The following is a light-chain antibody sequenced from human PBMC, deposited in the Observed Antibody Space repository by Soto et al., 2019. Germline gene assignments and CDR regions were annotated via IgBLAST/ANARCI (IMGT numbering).Light chain of an antibody. CDR1: RRISIW. CDR3: QQASSFPFT. Sequence: DIQMTNPPSSGFASEGARFPFTVRASRRISIWVAWYQQKPGKAPNLLIYAASTLQSGAPSRFSGSGSGTDFILTISSLQPEDSATYYCQQASSFPFTFGPGTKVDV. J-gene: IGKJ3*01. CDR2: AAS. V-gene: IGKV1-12*01.